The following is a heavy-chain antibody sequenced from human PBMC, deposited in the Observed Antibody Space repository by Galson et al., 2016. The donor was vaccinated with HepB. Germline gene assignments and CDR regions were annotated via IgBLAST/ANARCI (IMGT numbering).Heavy chain of an antibody. Sequence: LEWVSSISRGSSYIYYADSVKGRFTISRDNVKKSLYLQMNSLRPEDTAVYYCARVREQQLLDAFDIWGQGTMVTVSS. CDR3: ARVREQQLLDAFDI. D-gene: IGHD6-13*01. V-gene: IGHV3-21*01. CDR2: ISRGSSYI. J-gene: IGHJ3*02.